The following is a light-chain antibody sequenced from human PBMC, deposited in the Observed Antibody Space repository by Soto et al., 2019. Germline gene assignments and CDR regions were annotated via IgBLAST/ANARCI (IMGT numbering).Light chain of an antibody. Sequence: EIVLTQSPGTLSLSPGERATLSCRASQSVSSSYLAWYQQKPGQAPRLLIYGASSRSTGIPDRFSGSGSGTDFTLTISRLEPEDFALYYCQQYGSSPPLTFGGGTMVEIK. V-gene: IGKV3-20*01. CDR1: QSVSSSY. CDR3: QQYGSSPPLT. J-gene: IGKJ4*01. CDR2: GAS.